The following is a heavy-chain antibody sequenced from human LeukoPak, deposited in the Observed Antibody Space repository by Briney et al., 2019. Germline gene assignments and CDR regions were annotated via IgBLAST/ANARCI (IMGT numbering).Heavy chain of an antibody. D-gene: IGHD1-26*01. Sequence: GGSLRLSCAASEFTFSSYAMNWVRQAPGRGLEWVSAISDSGASTYYTDSVKGRFTISRDNSRNTLYLQMNSLRAEDTAVYHCAKGGGAWYYYYGLDAWGQGTTVTVSS. J-gene: IGHJ6*02. CDR1: EFTFSSYA. CDR2: ISDSGAST. CDR3: AKGGGAWYYYYGLDA. V-gene: IGHV3-23*01.